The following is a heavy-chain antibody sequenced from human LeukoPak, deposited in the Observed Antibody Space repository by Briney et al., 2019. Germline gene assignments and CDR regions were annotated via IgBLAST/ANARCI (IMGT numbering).Heavy chain of an antibody. CDR1: GFTVSSNY. CDR3: AKSDYGYYFDS. J-gene: IGHJ4*02. CDR2: VTGSGANS. V-gene: IGHV3-23*01. D-gene: IGHD4-17*01. Sequence: PGGSLRLSCAASGFTVSSNYMSWVRQAPGKGLEWVSAVTGSGANSYYADSVKGRFSVSRDNSKNMVYLQMSSLRAEDTALYYCAKSDYGYYFDSWGQGTLVTVSS.